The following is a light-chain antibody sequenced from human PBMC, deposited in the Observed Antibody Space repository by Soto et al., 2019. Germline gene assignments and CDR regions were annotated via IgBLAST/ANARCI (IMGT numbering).Light chain of an antibody. CDR3: KQYGSSPQT. CDR1: PSVSSSY. Sequence: EIGLTQSPGTLSLSPGERATLSCRSSPSVSSSYLAWYQQKPGKAPRLLIYGASSRATGISDRFSGSGSGTDFAVTISILEPAGFAVDYGKQYGSSPQTFDQGTKVEIK. J-gene: IGKJ1*01. CDR2: GAS. V-gene: IGKV3-20*01.